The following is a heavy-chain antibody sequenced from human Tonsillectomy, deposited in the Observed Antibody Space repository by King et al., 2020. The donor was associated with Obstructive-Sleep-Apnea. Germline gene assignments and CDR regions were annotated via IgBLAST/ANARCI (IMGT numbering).Heavy chain of an antibody. CDR2: IYYSGST. V-gene: IGHV4-39*07. Sequence: QLQESGPGLVKPSETLSLTCTVSGGSISSSSYYWGWIRQPPGKGLEWIGSIYYSGSTYYNPSLKSRVTISADTSKNQFSLKLSSVTAADTAVYYCARLYYYDSSPIAYWGQGTLVTVSS. CDR1: GGSISSSSYY. J-gene: IGHJ4*02. D-gene: IGHD3-22*01. CDR3: ARLYYYDSSPIAY.